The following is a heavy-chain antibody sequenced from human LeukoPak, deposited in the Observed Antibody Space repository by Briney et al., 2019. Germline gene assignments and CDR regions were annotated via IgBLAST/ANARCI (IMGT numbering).Heavy chain of an antibody. D-gene: IGHD4-11*01. CDR3: ARAPLQGFDP. V-gene: IGHV4-31*03. Sequence: PSETLSLTCTVSGGSIRSSYYYWGWIRQPPGKGLEWIGYIYYSGSTYYNPSLRSRVTISVDTSKNQFSLKLSSVTAADTAVYYCARAPLQGFDPWGQGTLVTVSS. CDR2: IYYSGST. CDR1: GGSIRSSYYY. J-gene: IGHJ5*02.